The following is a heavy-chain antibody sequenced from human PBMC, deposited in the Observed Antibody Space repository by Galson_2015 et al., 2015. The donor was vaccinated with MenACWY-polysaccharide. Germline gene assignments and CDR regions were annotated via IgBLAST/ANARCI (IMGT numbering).Heavy chain of an antibody. D-gene: IGHD3-22*01. V-gene: IGHV1-8*01. CDR3: ARGGKSYYDSCGYLNWFDH. J-gene: IGHJ5*02. Sequence: SVRVSCKASGYSFTSYDINWVRQTTGQGLEWIGWIKRNRGSTGYAQKFQGRFTMTRNTSISIAYMQLNRLRSEDTAVYYCARGGKSYYDSCGYLNWFDHWGQGTLVTVSS. CDR2: IKRNRGST. CDR1: GYSFTSYD.